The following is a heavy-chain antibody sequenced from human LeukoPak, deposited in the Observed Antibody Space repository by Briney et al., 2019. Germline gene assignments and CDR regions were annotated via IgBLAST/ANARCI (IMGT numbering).Heavy chain of an antibody. CDR1: GGSISTYY. D-gene: IGHD2-21*01. CDR3: ARSIWSLDESYYYYMDV. V-gene: IGHV4-4*07. CDR2: IYTSGST. Sequence: SETLSLTCTVSGGSISTYYWSWIRQPAGKGLEWIGRIYTSGSTNYNPSLKSRVTMSVDTSKNQFSLNLSSVTAADTAVYYCARSIWSLDESYYYYMDVWGKGTTVTISS. J-gene: IGHJ6*03.